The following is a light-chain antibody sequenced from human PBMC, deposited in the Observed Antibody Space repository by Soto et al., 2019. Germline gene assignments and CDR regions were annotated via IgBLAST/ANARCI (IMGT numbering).Light chain of an antibody. CDR2: GTF. J-gene: IGKJ1*01. V-gene: IGKV3-20*01. Sequence: EIVLTQSPGTLSLPPGERATLSCRASQSVISSYLAWYQQKPGQAPRLLIYGTFNRATGIPDRFSGSGSATDFTLTITRLEPEDFAVYYCQQYASSSWTFGQGTKVEI. CDR1: QSVISSY. CDR3: QQYASSSWT.